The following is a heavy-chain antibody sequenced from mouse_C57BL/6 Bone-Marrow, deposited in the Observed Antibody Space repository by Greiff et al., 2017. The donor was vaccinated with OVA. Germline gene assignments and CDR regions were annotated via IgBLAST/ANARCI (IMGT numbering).Heavy chain of an antibody. V-gene: IGHV5-4*03. CDR2: ISDGGSYT. J-gene: IGHJ3*01. Sequence: EVKLVESGGGLVKPGGSLKLSCAASGFTFSSYAMSWVRQTPEKRLEWVATISDGGSYTYYPDNVKGRFTISRDNAKNNLYLQMSHLKSEDTAMYYCARDGYYDAYWGQGTLVTVSA. D-gene: IGHD2-3*01. CDR1: GFTFSSYA. CDR3: ARDGYYDAY.